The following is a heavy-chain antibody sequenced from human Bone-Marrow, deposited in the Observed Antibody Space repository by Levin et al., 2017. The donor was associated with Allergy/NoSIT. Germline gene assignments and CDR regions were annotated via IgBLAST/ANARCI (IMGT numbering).Heavy chain of an antibody. CDR3: AKDMIHDFGDYVGYNGMDV. V-gene: IGHV3-9*01. D-gene: IGHD4-17*01. CDR1: GFNFDDYA. CDR2: ISWNSGNI. Sequence: SLKISCVGSGFNFDDYAFHWVRQAPGKGLEWVAIISWNSGNIAYADSVKGRFTISRDNAKKSLHLQMNSLRPGDTALYYCAKDMIHDFGDYVGYNGMDVWGQGTTVIVS. J-gene: IGHJ6*02.